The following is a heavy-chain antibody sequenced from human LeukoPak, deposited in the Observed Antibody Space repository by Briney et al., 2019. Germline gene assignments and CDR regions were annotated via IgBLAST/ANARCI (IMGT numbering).Heavy chain of an antibody. J-gene: IGHJ4*02. CDR3: ARDLVGAADY. D-gene: IGHD1-26*01. Sequence: GGSLRLSCEASGFTFSSYAIRWVRQAPGKGLGWVANIKQDGSEKYYVDSVKGRFTISRDNAKNSLYLQMNSLRAEDTAVYYCARDLVGAADYWGQGTLVTVSS. CDR1: GFTFSSYA. V-gene: IGHV3-7*01. CDR2: IKQDGSEK.